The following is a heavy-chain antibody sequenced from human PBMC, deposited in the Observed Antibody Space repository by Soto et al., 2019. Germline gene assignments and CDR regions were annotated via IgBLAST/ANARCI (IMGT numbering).Heavy chain of an antibody. D-gene: IGHD2-15*01. CDR3: ARSLIVVVVAATPDDY. CDR1: GFTFSSYE. Sequence: XGSLRLSCAASGFTFSSYEMNWVRQAPGKGLEWVSYISSSGSTIYYADSVKGRFTIPRDNAKNSLYLQMNSLRAEDTAVYYCARSLIVVVVAATPDDYWGQGTLVTVSS. V-gene: IGHV3-48*03. J-gene: IGHJ4*02. CDR2: ISSSGSTI.